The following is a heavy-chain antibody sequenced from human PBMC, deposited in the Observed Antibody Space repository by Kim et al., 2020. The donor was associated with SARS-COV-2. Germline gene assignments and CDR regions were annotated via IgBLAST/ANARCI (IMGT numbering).Heavy chain of an antibody. J-gene: IGHJ4*02. V-gene: IGHV2-5*01. Sequence: RYTPTLKSRLTITKDTSKNQVVLTMTNMDPVDTATYYCAHMCRSGASCYYYWGQGTLVTVSS. D-gene: IGHD2-15*01. CDR3: AHMCRSGASCYYY.